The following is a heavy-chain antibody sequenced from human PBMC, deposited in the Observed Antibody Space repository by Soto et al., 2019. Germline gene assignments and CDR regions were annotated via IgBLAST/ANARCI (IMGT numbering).Heavy chain of an antibody. CDR2: INHSGGT. CDR3: ARLRWEQPWVFDY. J-gene: IGHJ4*02. Sequence: QVQLQQWGAGLLKPSETLSLTCAVYGGSFGGYYWSWIRQPPVKGLEWIGEINHSGGTNYNPSLKSRVTISVDTSKNQFSLKLSSVTAADTAVFYCARLRWEQPWVFDYWGQGTLVTVSS. CDR1: GGSFGGYY. D-gene: IGHD1-26*01. V-gene: IGHV4-34*02.